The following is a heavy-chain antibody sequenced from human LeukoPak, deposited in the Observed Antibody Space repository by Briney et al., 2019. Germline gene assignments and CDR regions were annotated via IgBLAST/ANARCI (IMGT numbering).Heavy chain of an antibody. CDR2: INPNTGGT. V-gene: IGHV1-2*02. J-gene: IGHJ4*02. Sequence: ASVKVSCKASGYTFSSDGISWVRQAPGQGLEWMGWINPNTGGTNYAQKFQGRVTMTRDTSISTAYMELSRLRSDDTAVYYCARDLHSSSWFGYCFDYWGQGTLVTVPS. D-gene: IGHD6-13*01. CDR1: GYTFSSDG. CDR3: ARDLHSSSWFGYCFDY.